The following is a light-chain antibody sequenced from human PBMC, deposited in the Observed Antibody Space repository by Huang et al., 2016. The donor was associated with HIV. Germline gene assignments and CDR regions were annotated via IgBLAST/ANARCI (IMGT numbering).Light chain of an antibody. J-gene: IGKJ1*01. V-gene: IGKV1-39*01. CDR3: QQTDGPSWT. Sequence: DIQMPQSPSSLSASVGDRVTITCRSSPLVSNYLNWYQHKPGKAPKLLIYAASSLQSGGPSRFSGSGSGTDFTRTISSLQPEDVATYFCQQTDGPSWTFGQGTKGEVK. CDR2: AAS. CDR1: PLVSNY.